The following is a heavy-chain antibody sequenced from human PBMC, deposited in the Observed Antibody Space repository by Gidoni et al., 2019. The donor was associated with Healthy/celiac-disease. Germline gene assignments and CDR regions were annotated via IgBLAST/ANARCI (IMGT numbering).Heavy chain of an antibody. CDR2: ISWDGGST. CDR3: AKASGRIYYYGMDV. V-gene: IGHV3-43*01. J-gene: IGHJ6*02. CDR1: GFPFADYT. Sequence: EVQLMESGGVVVQPGGSLRLSAAAAGFPFADYTSHWVRQAPGKGLAWVSLISWDGGSTYYADSVKGRFTISRDNSKSSLYLQMNSLRTEDTALYYCAKASGRIYYYGMDVWGQGTTVTVSS. D-gene: IGHD2-15*01.